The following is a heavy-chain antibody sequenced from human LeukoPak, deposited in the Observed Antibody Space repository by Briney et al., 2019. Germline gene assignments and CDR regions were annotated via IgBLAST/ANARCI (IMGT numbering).Heavy chain of an antibody. D-gene: IGHD5-18*01. Sequence: GGSLRLSCAASGFTFSSYGMHWVRQAPGKGLEWVAFIRYDGSNKYYADSVKGRFTISRDNSKNTLYLQMNSLRAEDTAVYYCAKEGGYSYGYGVYYYMDVWGKGTTVTISS. CDR3: AKEGGYSYGYGVYYYMDV. CDR2: IRYDGSNK. J-gene: IGHJ6*03. CDR1: GFTFSSYG. V-gene: IGHV3-30*02.